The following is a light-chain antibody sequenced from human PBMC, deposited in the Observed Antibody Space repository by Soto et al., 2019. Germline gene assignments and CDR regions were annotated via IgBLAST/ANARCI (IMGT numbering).Light chain of an antibody. V-gene: IGLV2-23*01. CDR2: EDI. J-gene: IGLJ1*01. CDR1: SRGVGSYSL. CDR3: YTYAGGSTYL. Sequence: QSLLTQPASVSGSPGQSITLSFTGTSRGVGSYSLLSWYQHHPGKAPKLIIYEDIKGPSGVSNRFSGSKSGNTASLRISGLQAEDEADYYCYTYAGGSTYLFGTGTKVTVL.